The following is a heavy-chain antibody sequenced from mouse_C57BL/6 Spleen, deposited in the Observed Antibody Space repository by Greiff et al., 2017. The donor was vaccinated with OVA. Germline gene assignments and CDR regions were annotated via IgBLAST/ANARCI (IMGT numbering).Heavy chain of an antibody. CDR3: TRDRGYGSSYHFDY. D-gene: IGHD1-1*01. CDR2: ISSGGDYI. J-gene: IGHJ2*01. Sequence: DVMLVESGEGLVKPGGSLKLSCAASGFTFSSYAMSWVRQTPEKRLEWVAYISSGGDYIYYADTVKGRFTISRDNARNTLYLQMSSLKSEDTAMYYCTRDRGYGSSYHFDYWGQGTTLTVSS. V-gene: IGHV5-9-1*02. CDR1: GFTFSSYA.